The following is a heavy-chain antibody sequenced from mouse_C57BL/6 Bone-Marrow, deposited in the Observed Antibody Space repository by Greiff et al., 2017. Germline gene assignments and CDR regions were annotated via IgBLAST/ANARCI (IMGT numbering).Heavy chain of an antibody. Sequence: VQLQQSGAELVRPGASVKLSCTASGFNIKDDYMHWVKQRPEKGLEWIGWIDPENGDTESASKFQGKATITADTSSNTAYLQLSSLTPEDTAVYYCTTNGYYGYAMDYWGQGTSVTVSS. CDR2: IDPENGDT. CDR1: GFNIKDDY. V-gene: IGHV14-4*01. D-gene: IGHD2-3*01. J-gene: IGHJ4*01. CDR3: TTNGYYGYAMDY.